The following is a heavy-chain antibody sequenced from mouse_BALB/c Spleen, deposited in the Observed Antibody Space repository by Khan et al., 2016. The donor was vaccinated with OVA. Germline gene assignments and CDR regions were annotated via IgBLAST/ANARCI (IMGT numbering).Heavy chain of an antibody. CDR3: KSAAYYVNAWFTY. CDR1: GFAFNSYD. D-gene: IGHD2-10*01. J-gene: IGHJ3*01. CDR2: ISSTGSYT. Sequence: EVELVESGGGLVKPGGSLKLSCAVSGFAFNSYDMSWVRQTPEKRLEWVATISSTGSYTYYPDSVKGRFTISRDTARNTLYLQMSSLRSEDTAWYNCKSAAYYVNAWFTYWGQGTLVTVSA. V-gene: IGHV5-9*02.